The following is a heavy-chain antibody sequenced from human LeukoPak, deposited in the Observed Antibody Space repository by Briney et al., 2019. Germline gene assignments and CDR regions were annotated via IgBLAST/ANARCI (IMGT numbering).Heavy chain of an antibody. CDR3: ARDLGSSWYSLAY. V-gene: IGHV3-20*04. CDR2: INWDGGAY. CDR1: GNTFDDYG. J-gene: IGHJ4*02. D-gene: IGHD3-22*01. Sequence: GGSLRLSCTDSGNTFDDYGMTWVRQAPGKGLEWVSGINWDGGAYNYAASVKGRFTISRDNAKNSLYLEMDSLRVEDTAVYFCARDLGSSWYSLAYWGQGIQVIVSS.